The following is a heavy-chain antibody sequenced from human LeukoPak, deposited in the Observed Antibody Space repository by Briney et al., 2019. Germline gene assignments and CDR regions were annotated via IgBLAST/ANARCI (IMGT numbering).Heavy chain of an antibody. Sequence: GESLRLSCSASGFTFSTYSMNWVRQAPGKGLEWISFISSSSSTMYYADSVKGRFTISRDNAKNSLDLQMNSLTAEDTAVYYCTRDWTFWGQGTLVTVSS. CDR3: TRDWTF. J-gene: IGHJ4*02. CDR2: ISSSSSTM. V-gene: IGHV3-48*04. CDR1: GFTFSTYS. D-gene: IGHD3/OR15-3a*01.